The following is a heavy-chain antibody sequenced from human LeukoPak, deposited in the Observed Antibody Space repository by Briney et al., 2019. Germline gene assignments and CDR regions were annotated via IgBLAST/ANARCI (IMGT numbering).Heavy chain of an antibody. J-gene: IGHJ4*02. Sequence: PSETLSLTCAVYGGSLSGYYWSWIRQPPGKGLEWIGEINHSGSTNYNPSLKSRVTISVDTSKNQFSLKLSSVTAADTAVYYCARGGARLLGYCSSTSCHYFDYWGQGTLVTVSS. V-gene: IGHV4-34*01. CDR2: INHSGST. D-gene: IGHD2-2*01. CDR3: ARGGARLLGYCSSTSCHYFDY. CDR1: GGSLSGYY.